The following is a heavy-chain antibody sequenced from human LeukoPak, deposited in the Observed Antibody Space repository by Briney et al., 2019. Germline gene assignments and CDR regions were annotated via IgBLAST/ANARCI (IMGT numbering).Heavy chain of an antibody. V-gene: IGHV1-69*13. CDR1: GGTFSSYA. CDR3: ASRLYCSNTRCRNFPFAY. CDR2: IIPIFGTA. Sequence: SVKVSCKASGGTFSSYAINWVRQAPGQELEWMGGIIPIFGTANYAQKFQDRVTITADESTSTAYMELSSLRSEDTAIYYCASRLYCSNTRCRNFPFAYWGQGTLVTVSS. J-gene: IGHJ4*02. D-gene: IGHD2-2*01.